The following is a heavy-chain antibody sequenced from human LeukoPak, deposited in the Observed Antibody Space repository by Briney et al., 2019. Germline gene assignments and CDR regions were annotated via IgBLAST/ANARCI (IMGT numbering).Heavy chain of an antibody. CDR3: ARDGPLGLSTNWFDP. CDR1: GFTFSSYA. V-gene: IGHV3-30-3*01. Sequence: GRSPRLSCAASGFTFSSYAMHWVRQAPGKGLEWVAVISYDGSNKYYADSVKGRFTISRDNSKNTLYLQMNSLRAEDTAVYYCARDGPLGLSTNWFDPWGQGTLVTVSS. J-gene: IGHJ5*02. CDR2: ISYDGSNK. D-gene: IGHD7-27*01.